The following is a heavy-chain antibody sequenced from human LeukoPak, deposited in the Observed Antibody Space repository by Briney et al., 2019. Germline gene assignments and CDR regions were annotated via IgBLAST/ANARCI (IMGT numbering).Heavy chain of an antibody. Sequence: GGSLRLSCAASGFTFSSYAMSWVRQAPGKGLEWVSAISGSGGSTYYADSVKGRFTISRDNSKSTLYLQMNSLRAEDTAVYYCAKDLIAVAARSWFDPWGQGTLVTVSS. CDR2: ISGSGGST. J-gene: IGHJ5*02. CDR3: AKDLIAVAARSWFDP. D-gene: IGHD6-19*01. CDR1: GFTFSSYA. V-gene: IGHV3-23*01.